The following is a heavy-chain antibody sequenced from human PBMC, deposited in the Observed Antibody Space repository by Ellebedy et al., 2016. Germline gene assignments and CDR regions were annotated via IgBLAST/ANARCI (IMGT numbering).Heavy chain of an antibody. V-gene: IGHV3-23*01. D-gene: IGHD1-26*01. CDR3: AKVGWADY. J-gene: IGHJ4*02. Sequence: GGSLRLSCAASGFTFTSYPISWVRQAPGKGLEWVSAITGSGDSTFYADSVKGRFTISRDNSKNTLFLQMNSLRAEDTAVYYCAKVGWADYWGQGTLVTVSS. CDR1: GFTFTSYP. CDR2: ITGSGDST.